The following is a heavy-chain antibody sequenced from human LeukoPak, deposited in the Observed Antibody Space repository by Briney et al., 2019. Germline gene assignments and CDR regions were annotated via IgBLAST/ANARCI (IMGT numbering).Heavy chain of an antibody. CDR3: ARAIVGATWDSDY. CDR1: GYTFTSYA. J-gene: IGHJ4*02. V-gene: IGHV1-69*13. Sequence: GASVNVSCKASGYTFTSYAISWVRQAPGQGLEWMGGIIPIFGTANYAQKFQGRVTITADESTSTAYMELSSLRSEDTAVYYCARAIVGATWDSDYWGQGTLVTVSS. D-gene: IGHD1-26*01. CDR2: IIPIFGTA.